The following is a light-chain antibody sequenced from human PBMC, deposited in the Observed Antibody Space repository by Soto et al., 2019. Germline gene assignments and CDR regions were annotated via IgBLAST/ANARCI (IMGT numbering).Light chain of an antibody. J-gene: IGLJ1*01. CDR2: KNN. Sequence: QSVLTQPPSASGTPGQRVSISCSGSSSDIGSNTVTWYQQVPGTAPKMVIYKNNERPSGVPDRFSGSKSGNTASLTISGLQAEDEADYYCCSFAGSYTSYVFGTGTKLTVL. CDR3: CSFAGSYTSYV. V-gene: IGLV1-44*01. CDR1: SSDIGSNT.